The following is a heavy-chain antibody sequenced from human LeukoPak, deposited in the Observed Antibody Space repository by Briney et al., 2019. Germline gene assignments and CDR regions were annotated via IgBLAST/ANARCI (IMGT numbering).Heavy chain of an antibody. D-gene: IGHD5-18*01. Sequence: SETLSLTCTVSGDSISNYYWSWIRQPAGKGLEWIGRIYTSGSTNYNPSLKSRVTISVDTSKNQFSLKLSSVTAADTAVYYCAREPYSYGLSVPTYYYYYMDVWGKGTTVTVSS. V-gene: IGHV4-4*07. CDR3: AREPYSYGLSVPTYYYYYMDV. CDR1: GDSISNYY. J-gene: IGHJ6*03. CDR2: IYTSGST.